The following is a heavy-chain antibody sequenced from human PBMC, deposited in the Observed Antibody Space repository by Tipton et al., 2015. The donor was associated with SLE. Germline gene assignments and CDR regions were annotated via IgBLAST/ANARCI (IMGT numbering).Heavy chain of an antibody. CDR2: IYYSGST. CDR3: ARGLSNRKRSSDTFDK. V-gene: IGHV4-31*03. J-gene: IGHJ3*02. CDR1: GDSLSSDTYY. Sequence: TLSLTCTVSGDSLSSDTYYWSWIRQPPGKGLEWIGYIYYSGSTYRVPSLESRITMSVDTSNNQFSLKMSSVTATGTAVYYCARGLSNRKRSSDTFDKWGQGTMVTVSS.